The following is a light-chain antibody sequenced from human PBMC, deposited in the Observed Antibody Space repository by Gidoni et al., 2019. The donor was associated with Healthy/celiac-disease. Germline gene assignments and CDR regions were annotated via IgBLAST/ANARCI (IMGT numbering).Light chain of an antibody. CDR2: KAS. CDR1: QSISSW. J-gene: IGKJ2*04. Sequence: IQMHQSPSTLSASVGDRVTITCRASQSISSWLAWYPQKPGKAPKLLIYKASSLESGVPSRFSGSGSGTEFTLTISSLQPDDFATYYCQQYNSYSQGSFGQGTKLEIK. CDR3: QQYNSYSQGS. V-gene: IGKV1-5*03.